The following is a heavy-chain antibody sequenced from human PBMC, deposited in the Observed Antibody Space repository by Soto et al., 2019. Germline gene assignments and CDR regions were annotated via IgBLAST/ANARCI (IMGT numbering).Heavy chain of an antibody. V-gene: IGHV1-69*12. D-gene: IGHD3-10*01. CDR3: ARGMGTGSYYYYYRMDV. Sequence: QVQLVQSGAEVKKPGSSVKVSCKASGGTFSSYAISWVRQAPGQGLEWMGGIIPIFGTANYAQKFQGRVTITADESXSXXYMELSSLRSEDTAVYYCARGMGTGSYYYYYRMDVWGQGTTVTVSS. CDR1: GGTFSSYA. J-gene: IGHJ6*02. CDR2: IIPIFGTA.